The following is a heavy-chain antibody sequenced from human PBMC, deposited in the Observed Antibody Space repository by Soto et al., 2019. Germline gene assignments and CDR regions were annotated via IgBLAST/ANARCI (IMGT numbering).Heavy chain of an antibody. V-gene: IGHV3-23*01. J-gene: IGHJ4*02. Sequence: GGSLRLSCTASGFTFSRYSMNWVRQAPGKGLEWVSVISNNGGSTYYADSVKGRFAISRDNSKNMLYMQMYSVRAEVTALYYCVYDYIGVPHTILLLHYWGQGTLVTVSS. CDR3: VYDYIGVPHTILLLHY. CDR1: GFTFSRYS. D-gene: IGHD3-10*01. CDR2: ISNNGGST.